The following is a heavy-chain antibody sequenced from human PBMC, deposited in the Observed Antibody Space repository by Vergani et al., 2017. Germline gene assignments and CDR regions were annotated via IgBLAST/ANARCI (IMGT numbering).Heavy chain of an antibody. CDR3: GRDAFKGKPDVVDI. CDR2: ISIDGSIT. J-gene: IGHJ3*02. V-gene: IGHV3-30*19. Sequence: QVQLVESGGGVVQPGRSLRVSCAGSGFTFTNYDMHWVRQAPGKGLEWVAIISIDGSITHYGDPVKGRVTITRDNSKNTLYLQMTSLRGDDTAIYYCGRDAFKGKPDVVDIWGQGTMVTVSS. CDR1: GFTFTNYD.